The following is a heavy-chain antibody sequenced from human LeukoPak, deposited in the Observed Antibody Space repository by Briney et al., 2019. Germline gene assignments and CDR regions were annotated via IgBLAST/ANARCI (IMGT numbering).Heavy chain of an antibody. CDR3: ARGSIMLYYFDY. D-gene: IGHD3-16*01. V-gene: IGHV4-30-2*01. CDR2: IYHSGST. Sequence: SETLSLTCTVSGGSISSGGYYWSWIRQPPGKGLEWIGYIYHSGSTYYNPSLKSRVTISVDRSKNQFSLKLSSVTAADTAVYYCARGSIMLYYFDYWGQGTLATVSS. CDR1: GGSISSGGYY. J-gene: IGHJ4*02.